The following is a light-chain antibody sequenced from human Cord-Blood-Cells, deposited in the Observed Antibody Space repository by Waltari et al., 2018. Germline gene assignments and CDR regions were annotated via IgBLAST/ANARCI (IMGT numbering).Light chain of an antibody. Sequence: QSALTQPASVSGSPGQSITISCTGTSRDVGRYHLVSWYQQHPGKAPKLMIYEVSKRPAGVSNRFSGSKSGNTASLAIAGLKAEDEADYYCCSYAGRSTVFGGGTKLTVL. CDR1: SRDVGRYHL. V-gene: IGLV2-23*02. CDR3: CSYAGRSTV. J-gene: IGLJ3*02. CDR2: EVS.